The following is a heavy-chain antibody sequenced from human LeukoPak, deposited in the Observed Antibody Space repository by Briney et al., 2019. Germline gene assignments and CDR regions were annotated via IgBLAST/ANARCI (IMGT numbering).Heavy chain of an antibody. D-gene: IGHD3-9*01. CDR1: GYTLTELS. Sequence: ASVKVSCKVSGYTLTELSMHWVRQAPGRGLEWMGGFDPEDGETIYAQKFHGRVTMTEDTSTDTAYMELSSLRSEDTAVYYCATVRYDILTGYYNNWFDPWGQGTLVTVSS. V-gene: IGHV1-24*01. J-gene: IGHJ5*02. CDR2: FDPEDGET. CDR3: ATVRYDILTGYYNNWFDP.